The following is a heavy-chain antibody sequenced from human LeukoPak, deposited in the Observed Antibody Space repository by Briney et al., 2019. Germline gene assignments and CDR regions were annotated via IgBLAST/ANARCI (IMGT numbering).Heavy chain of an antibody. CDR3: ARGERGIRGVPNKALHFDY. V-gene: IGHV4-34*01. CDR1: GGSFSGYY. CDR2: INQSGSA. Sequence: SETLSLTCAVYGGSFSGYYWTWLRQPPGKGLEWLGEINQSGSANYNPSLKSRVTISKDMSKKQFSLKLTSVTAADTAVYYCARGERGIRGVPNKALHFDYWGQGTLVTVSS. J-gene: IGHJ4*02. D-gene: IGHD3-10*01.